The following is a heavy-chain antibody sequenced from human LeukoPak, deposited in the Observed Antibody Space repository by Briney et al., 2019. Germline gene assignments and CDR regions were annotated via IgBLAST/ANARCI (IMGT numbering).Heavy chain of an antibody. D-gene: IGHD4-17*01. CDR1: GLTVSSNY. CDR2: IYSGGST. CDR3: ASEVTTGPVDY. V-gene: IGHV3-66*01. J-gene: IGHJ4*02. Sequence: GGSLRLSCAASGLTVSSNYMSWVRQAPGKGLEWVSVIYSGGSTYYADSVKGRFTISRDNSKNTLYLQMNSLRAEDTAVYYCASEVTTGPVDYWGQGTLVTVSS.